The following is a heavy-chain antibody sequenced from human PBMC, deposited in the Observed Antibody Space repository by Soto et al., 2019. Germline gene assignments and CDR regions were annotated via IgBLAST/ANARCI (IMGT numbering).Heavy chain of an antibody. V-gene: IGHV4-61*01. J-gene: IGHJ6*02. CDR1: GGSVSSGSYY. CDR2: IYYSGST. D-gene: IGHD3-10*01. CDR3: ARGFYGSGSYYSPDYYYGMDV. Sequence: QVQLQESGPGLVKPSETLSLTCTVSGGSVSSGSYYWSWIRQPPGKGLDGIGNIYYSGSTNYNPPLKSRVTTSVDTSKNQFSLKLSSVTAADTAVYYCARGFYGSGSYYSPDYYYGMDVWGQGTTVTVSS.